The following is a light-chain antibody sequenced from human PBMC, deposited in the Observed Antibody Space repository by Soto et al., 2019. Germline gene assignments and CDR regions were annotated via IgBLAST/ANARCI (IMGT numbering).Light chain of an antibody. Sequence: QSVLTQPASVSGSPGQSITISCTGSSRDVGAYNCVSWYQQHPGKAPELIIYEVSNRPSGVSNRFSGSKSGNTASLPISGLQAEDEADYYCSSYTSSSTLVFGGGTKVTVL. CDR1: SRDVGAYNC. V-gene: IGLV2-14*01. CDR2: EVS. CDR3: SSYTSSSTLV. J-gene: IGLJ2*01.